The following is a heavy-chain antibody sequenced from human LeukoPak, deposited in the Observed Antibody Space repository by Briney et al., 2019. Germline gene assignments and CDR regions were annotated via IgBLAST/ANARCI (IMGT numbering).Heavy chain of an antibody. CDR3: ARAGIAAAGNWFDP. J-gene: IGHJ5*02. D-gene: IGHD6-13*01. CDR1: GYTFTSYD. CDR2: MNPNSGNT. Sequence: ASVKASCKASGYTFTSYDINWVRQATGQGLEWMGWMNPNSGNTGYAQKFQGRVTMTRNTSISTAYMELSSLRSEDTAVYYCARAGIAAAGNWFDPWGQGTLVTVSS. V-gene: IGHV1-8*01.